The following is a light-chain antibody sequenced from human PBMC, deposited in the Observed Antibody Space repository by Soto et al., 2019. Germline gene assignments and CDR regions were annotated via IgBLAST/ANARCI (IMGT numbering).Light chain of an antibody. CDR3: QQANTFPLT. V-gene: IGKV1-12*01. CDR1: QRVSTW. CDR2: AAS. Sequence: DIEITKYPSFVSASVGDGVTITCRASQRVSTWLAWYQQRPGKAPKLLIYAASTSQSGVPSRFRGSGSGTDFTLTISSLQPDDFATYYCQQANTFPLTFGGGTKV. J-gene: IGKJ4*01.